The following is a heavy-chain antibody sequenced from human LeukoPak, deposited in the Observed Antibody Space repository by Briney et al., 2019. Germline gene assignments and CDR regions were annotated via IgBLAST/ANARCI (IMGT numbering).Heavy chain of an antibody. CDR1: GFTFSSYS. D-gene: IGHD3-10*01. CDR2: ISSSSSYI. V-gene: IGHV3-21*01. J-gene: IGHJ6*03. Sequence: GGSLGLSCAASGFTFSSYSMNWVRQAAGKGLEWVSSISSSSSYIYYADSVKGRFTISRDNAKNSLYLQMNILRAEDTALYHCARWESHYYGSGSPSSYYMDVWGKGTTVTVSS. CDR3: ARWESHYYGSGSPSSYYMDV.